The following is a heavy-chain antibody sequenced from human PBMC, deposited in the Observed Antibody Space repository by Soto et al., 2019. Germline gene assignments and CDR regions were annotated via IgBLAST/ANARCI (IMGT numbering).Heavy chain of an antibody. Sequence: GGSLRLSCAASGFTFSSYGMQWVRQAPGKGLEWVAVIWYDGSNKYYADSVKGRFTISRDNSKNTLYLQMNSLRAEDTAVYYCARDFYDSSGYYYYYGMDVWGQGTTVTVSS. CDR1: GFTFSSYG. CDR2: IWYDGSNK. D-gene: IGHD3-22*01. J-gene: IGHJ6*02. V-gene: IGHV3-33*01. CDR3: ARDFYDSSGYYYYYGMDV.